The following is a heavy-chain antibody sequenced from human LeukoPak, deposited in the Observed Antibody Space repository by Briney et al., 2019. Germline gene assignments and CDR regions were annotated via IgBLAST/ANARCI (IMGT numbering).Heavy chain of an antibody. D-gene: IGHD5-12*01. CDR3: ARDLLDRGYAYYFDS. CDR1: GGSISSYY. V-gene: IGHV4-4*09. CDR2: IYSSGST. Sequence: SETLSLTCTVSGGSISSYYWSWLRQPPGKGLEWIGHIYSSGSTNYNPSLKSRVTMSIDASKNQVSLRLGSVTAADTAVYYCARDLLDRGYAYYFDSWGQGTLVTVSS. J-gene: IGHJ4*02.